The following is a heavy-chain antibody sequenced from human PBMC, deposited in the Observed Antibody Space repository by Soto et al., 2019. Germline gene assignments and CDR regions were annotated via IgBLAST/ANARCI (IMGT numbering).Heavy chain of an antibody. CDR3: AKGTGSGSYYLPCYYYVMDV. CDR2: ISGSGGST. Sequence: SLRLSCAASGFTFSSYAMSWVRQAPGKGPEWVSAISGSGGSTYYADSVKGRFTISRDNSKNTLYLQMNSLRAEDTAVYYCAKGTGSGSYYLPCYYYVMDVWGQGTTVTVSS. D-gene: IGHD3-10*01. CDR1: GFTFSSYA. V-gene: IGHV3-23*01. J-gene: IGHJ6*02.